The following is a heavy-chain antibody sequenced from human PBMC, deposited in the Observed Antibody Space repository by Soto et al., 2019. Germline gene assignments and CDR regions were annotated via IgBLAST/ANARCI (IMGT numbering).Heavy chain of an antibody. Sequence: EVQLLESGGGLVQPGGSLRLSCAASGFTFSFCAMSWVRQAPGKGLEWVSSIRGNNGDTYYADSVKGRFTISRDNSKNTLYLQVNSLRVEGTAVYYCAKGHSDSYYYCDYWVQGALVTVSS. D-gene: IGHD3-22*01. CDR2: IRGNNGDT. J-gene: IGHJ4*02. CDR3: AKGHSDSYYYCDY. CDR1: GFTFSFCA. V-gene: IGHV3-23*01.